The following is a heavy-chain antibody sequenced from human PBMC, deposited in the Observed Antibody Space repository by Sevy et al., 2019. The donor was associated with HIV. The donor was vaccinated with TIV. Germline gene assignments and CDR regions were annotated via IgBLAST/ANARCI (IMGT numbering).Heavy chain of an antibody. D-gene: IGHD6-13*01. V-gene: IGHV3-23*01. CDR1: GFTFNNYA. CDR3: AKHYIHDIADACYFDL. J-gene: IGHJ2*01. CDR2: ISGGGGGT. Sequence: GGSLRLSCAASGFTFNNYAMSWVRQAPGKGLEGKGLEWVSTISGGGGGTYYADSVRGRFTISRDNSKNTLYLQVNSLRVEDTAVYYCAKHYIHDIADACYFDLWGRGTLVIVSS.